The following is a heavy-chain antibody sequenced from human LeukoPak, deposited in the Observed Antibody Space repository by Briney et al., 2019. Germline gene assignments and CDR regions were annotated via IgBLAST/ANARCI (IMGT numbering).Heavy chain of an antibody. Sequence: GGSLRLSCAASGFTFSSYSMNWVRQAPGKGLEWVSSISSSSSYIYYADSVKGRFTISRDNAKNSLYLQMSSLRAGDTAVYYCARGSTYYDFWSGLSFGYWGQGTLVTVSS. J-gene: IGHJ4*02. V-gene: IGHV3-21*01. CDR2: ISSSSSYI. CDR1: GFTFSSYS. CDR3: ARGSTYYDFWSGLSFGY. D-gene: IGHD3-3*01.